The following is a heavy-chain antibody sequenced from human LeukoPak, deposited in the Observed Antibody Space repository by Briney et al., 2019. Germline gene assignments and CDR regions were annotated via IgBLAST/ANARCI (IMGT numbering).Heavy chain of an antibody. V-gene: IGHV4-31*03. CDR2: IYYSGST. J-gene: IGHJ4*02. Sequence: SETLSLTCTVSGGSISSGGYYWSWIRQHPGKGLEWIGYIYYSGSTYYNPSLKSRVTISVDTSKNQFSLKRSSVTAADTAVYYCARELGGSYYVVNWGQGTLVTVSS. CDR3: ARELGGSYYVVN. D-gene: IGHD1-26*01. CDR1: GGSISSGGYY.